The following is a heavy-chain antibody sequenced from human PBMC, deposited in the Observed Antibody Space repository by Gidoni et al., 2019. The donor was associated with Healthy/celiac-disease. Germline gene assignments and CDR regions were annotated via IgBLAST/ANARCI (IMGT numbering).Heavy chain of an antibody. D-gene: IGHD2-2*01. CDR1: GGSISISSYY. V-gene: IGHV4-39*01. Sequence: QLQLQESGPGLVKPSETLSLTCTVSGGSISISSYYWGWIRQPPGKGLEWIGSIYYSGSTYYNPSLKSRVTISVDTSKNQFSLKLSSVTAADTAVYYCARRSDWVPAAGGWFDPWGQGTLVTVSS. J-gene: IGHJ5*02. CDR3: ARRSDWVPAAGGWFDP. CDR2: IYYSGST.